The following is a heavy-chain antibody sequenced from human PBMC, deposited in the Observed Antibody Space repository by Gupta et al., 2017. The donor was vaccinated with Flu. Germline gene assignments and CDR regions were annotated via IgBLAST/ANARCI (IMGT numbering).Heavy chain of an antibody. J-gene: IGHJ6*02. CDR3: ARHFFTGEAHYYYGMDV. Sequence: EVQLVPSGAEVKKPGESLQISCQVSGYSFSSSWIAWVCQKPGKGLEWLRVIYPGDSDTTYSQSFQGRVTISVDKSISTTYLHGSSLKASDTAMYYCARHFFTGEAHYYYGMDVGGQGTRVPGSS. CDR1: GYSFSSSW. CDR2: IYPGDSDT. D-gene: IGHD1-26*01. V-gene: IGHV5-51*01.